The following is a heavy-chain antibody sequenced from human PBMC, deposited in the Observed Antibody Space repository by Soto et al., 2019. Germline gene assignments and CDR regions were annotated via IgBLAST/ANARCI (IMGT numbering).Heavy chain of an antibody. CDR2: IFYSGTT. CDR1: GDSISSADYY. V-gene: IGHV4-30-4*01. D-gene: IGHD1-1*01. J-gene: IGHJ6*02. Sequence: PSETLSLTCTVSGDSISSADYYWSWIRQTPGKGLEWIGHIFYSGTTYYNPSLKSRLTISVDTSKNHFSLRLTSVTAADTAVYYCARDLWVEPELYFYGMDDWGQGTTVTVSS. CDR3: ARDLWVEPELYFYGMDD.